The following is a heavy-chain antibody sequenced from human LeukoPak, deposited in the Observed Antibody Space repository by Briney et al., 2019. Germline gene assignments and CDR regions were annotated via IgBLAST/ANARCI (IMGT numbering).Heavy chain of an antibody. CDR3: ASPRIAAAGTFGAY. V-gene: IGHV3-66*01. D-gene: IGHD6-13*01. CDR2: IYSGGST. CDR1: GFTVSSNY. Sequence: GGSLRLSCTASGFTVSSNYKSWVRQAPGEGLEWISVIYSGGSTYYADSVKGRFTISRDNSKNTLYLQMNSLRAEDTAVYYCASPRIAAAGTFGAYWGQRTLVTVSS. J-gene: IGHJ4*02.